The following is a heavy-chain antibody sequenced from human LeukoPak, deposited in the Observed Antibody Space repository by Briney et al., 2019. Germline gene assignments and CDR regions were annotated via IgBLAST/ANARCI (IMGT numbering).Heavy chain of an antibody. CDR1: GFTFNNAY. J-gene: IGHJ4*02. CDR2: IKSKSDGGTT. V-gene: IGHV3-15*01. CDR3: ATGSTSRHLFDY. Sequence: GGSLRLSCVASGFTFNNAYISWVRQAPGKGLEWVGRIKSKSDGGTTDYAAPAKGRFTISRDDSKNTLYLQMNSLQTEDTAVYYCATGSTSRHLFDYWGQGTLVTVSS.